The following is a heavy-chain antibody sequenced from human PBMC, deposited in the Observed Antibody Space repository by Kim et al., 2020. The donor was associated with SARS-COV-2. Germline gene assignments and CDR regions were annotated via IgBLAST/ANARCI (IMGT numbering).Heavy chain of an antibody. CDR3: AKCNGGMGVGRHFDY. CDR1: GFTFGSYA. J-gene: IGHJ4*02. Sequence: GGSLRLSCAASGFTFGSYALSWVRQAPGKGLEWISALSLRGGTTYYADSVRGRFTISRDNSKNTLDLQMNSLRAEDTAISYCAKCNGGMGVGRHFDYWGQRTMVTVSS. V-gene: IGHV3-23*01. CDR2: LSLRGGTT. D-gene: IGHD1-26*01.